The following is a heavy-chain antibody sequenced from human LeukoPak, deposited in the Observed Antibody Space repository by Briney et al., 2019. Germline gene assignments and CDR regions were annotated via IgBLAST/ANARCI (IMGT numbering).Heavy chain of an antibody. CDR1: GGSISSSSYY. CDR2: IYYSGST. Sequence: SETLSLTCTVSGGSISSSSYYWGWIRQPPGKGLEWIGSIYYSGSTYYNPSLKSRVTISVDTSKNQFSLKLSSVTAADTAVYYCARGPDYYAAFGAFDIWGQGTMVTVSS. D-gene: IGHD3-10*01. V-gene: IGHV4-39*07. CDR3: ARGPDYYAAFGAFDI. J-gene: IGHJ3*02.